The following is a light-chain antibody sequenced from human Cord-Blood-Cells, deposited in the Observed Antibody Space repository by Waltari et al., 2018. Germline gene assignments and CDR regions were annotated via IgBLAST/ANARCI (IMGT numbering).Light chain of an antibody. CDR3: QAWDSSTGGV. Sequence: SSELTQPPSVSVSPGQTASITCPGDRLGDKYARWYQQKTGQSPVPVIYQDSKRPSGIPERFSGTNSGNTATLTISGTQAMDEADYYCQAWDSSTGGVFGGGTKLTVL. CDR2: QDS. V-gene: IGLV3-1*01. J-gene: IGLJ3*02. CDR1: RLGDKY.